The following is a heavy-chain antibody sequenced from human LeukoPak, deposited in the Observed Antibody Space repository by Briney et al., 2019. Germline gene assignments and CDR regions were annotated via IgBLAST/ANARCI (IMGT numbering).Heavy chain of an antibody. D-gene: IGHD2-15*01. CDR1: GYTFTSHY. CDR3: ARGYRRMDYFDY. Sequence: ASVKVSCKASGYTFTSHYMHWVRQAPGQGLEWMGIINPSGGTTSYAQKFQGRVTMTRDMSTSTVYMELSSLRSEDTAVYYCARGYRRMDYFDYWGQGTLVTVSS. V-gene: IGHV1-46*01. J-gene: IGHJ4*02. CDR2: INPSGGTT.